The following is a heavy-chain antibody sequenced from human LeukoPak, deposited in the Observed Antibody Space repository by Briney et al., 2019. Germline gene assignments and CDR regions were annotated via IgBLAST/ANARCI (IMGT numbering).Heavy chain of an antibody. D-gene: IGHD3-22*01. J-gene: IGHJ4*02. CDR1: GITLSNYG. CDR2: ISDRGGRT. Sequence: GGSLRLAWAVAGITLSNYGTRWVRQAPGEEVEWVAGISDRGGRTNYADSVKGRFTISRDNPKNTLYLQMNSLRAEDTAVYFCAKRGVVIRVILVGFHKEAYYFDSWGQGALVTVSS. CDR3: AKRGVVIRVILVGFHKEAYYFDS. V-gene: IGHV3-23*01.